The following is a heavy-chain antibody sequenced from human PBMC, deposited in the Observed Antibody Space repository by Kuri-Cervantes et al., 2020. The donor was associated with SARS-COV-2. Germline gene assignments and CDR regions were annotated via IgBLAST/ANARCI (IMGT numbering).Heavy chain of an antibody. CDR3: ARGIVGATGEYYFDY. J-gene: IGHJ4*02. CDR1: GGSISSHY. D-gene: IGHD1-26*01. V-gene: IGHV4-59*11. Sequence: GSLRLSCTVSGGSISSHYWSWIRQPPGKGLEWIGYIYYSGSTNYNPSLKSRVTISVDTSKNQFSLKLSSVTAADTAVYYCARGIVGATGEYYFDYWGRGTLVTVSS. CDR2: IYYSGST.